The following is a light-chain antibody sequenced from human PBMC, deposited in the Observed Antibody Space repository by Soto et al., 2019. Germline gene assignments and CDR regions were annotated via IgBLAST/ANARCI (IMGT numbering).Light chain of an antibody. CDR1: QSVSSY. CDR2: DAS. Sequence: EIVFTQSPATLSLSPGGKATPSCRASQSVSSYLAWYQQKPGQAPRLLIYDASNRATGIPARFSGSGSGTDFTLTISSLEPEDFAVYYCQQRINWSPWTFCQGTNVDIK. CDR3: QQRINWSPWT. J-gene: IGKJ1*01. V-gene: IGKV3-11*01.